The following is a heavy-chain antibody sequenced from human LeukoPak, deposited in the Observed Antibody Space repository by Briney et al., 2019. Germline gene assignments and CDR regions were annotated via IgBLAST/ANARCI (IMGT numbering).Heavy chain of an antibody. D-gene: IGHD3-10*01. CDR2: IYSGGST. CDR1: GFTVSSND. Sequence: GGSLRLSCAAPGFTVSSNDMSWVRQAPGKGLEWVSVIYSGGSTYYADSVKGRFTISRDNSKNTVYLQMNSLRAEDTAVYYCARSLGGYSPLDYWGQGTLVTVSS. J-gene: IGHJ4*02. V-gene: IGHV3-53*01. CDR3: ARSLGGYSPLDY.